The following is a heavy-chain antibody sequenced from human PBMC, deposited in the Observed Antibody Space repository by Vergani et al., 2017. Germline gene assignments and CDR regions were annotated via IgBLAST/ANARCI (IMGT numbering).Heavy chain of an antibody. V-gene: IGHV1-69*02. CDR1: GGTFSSYT. J-gene: IGHJ5*02. D-gene: IGHD4-11*01. Sequence: QVQLVQSGAEVKKPGSSVKVSCKASGGTFSSYTISWVRQPPGQGLEWMGRIIPILGIANYAQKFQGRVTITADKSTSTAYMELSSLRSEDTAVYYCARGHSKGWFDPWGQGTLVTVSS. CDR3: ARGHSKGWFDP. CDR2: IIPILGIA.